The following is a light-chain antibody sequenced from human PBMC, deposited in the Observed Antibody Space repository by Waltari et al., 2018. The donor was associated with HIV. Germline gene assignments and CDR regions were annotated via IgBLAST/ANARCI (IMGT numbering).Light chain of an antibody. V-gene: IGLV1-44*01. CDR2: QHN. J-gene: IGLJ3*02. Sequence: QAVLTQPPSAPGTPGQRITISSSGSSPNIGSDAVDWYQQLPGTAPKLLISQHNPPPSGVPDRVSASKSGTSASLALSGLQAEDEADYYCATWDHRLNGWVFGGGTKLTVL. CDR3: ATWDHRLNGWV. CDR1: SPNIGSDA.